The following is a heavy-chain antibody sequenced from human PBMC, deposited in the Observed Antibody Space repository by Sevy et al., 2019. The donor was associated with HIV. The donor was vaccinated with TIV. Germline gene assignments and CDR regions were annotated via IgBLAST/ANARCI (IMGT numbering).Heavy chain of an antibody. CDR1: GYTLTQLS. CDR3: AYYDSSVLNYFDY. V-gene: IGHV1-24*01. CDR2: FDPEDGET. Sequence: ASVKVSCKVSGYTLTQLSMHWVRQAPGKGLEWMGSFDPEDGETLYAQKFQGRVTMTEDTSTDTAYMELRSLRSEDTAVYYCAYYDSSVLNYFDYWGQGTLVTVSS. D-gene: IGHD3-22*01. J-gene: IGHJ4*02.